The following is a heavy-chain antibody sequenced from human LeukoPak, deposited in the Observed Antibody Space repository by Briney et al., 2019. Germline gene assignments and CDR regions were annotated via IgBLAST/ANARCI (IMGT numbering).Heavy chain of an antibody. Sequence: ASVKVSCKASGYAFTSYGISWVRQAPGQGLEWMGWISAYNGNTNYAQKLQGRVTMTTDTSTSTAYMELRSLRSDDTAVYYGARDCSSSSCSFGPWSQGTLVTVSS. CDR2: ISAYNGNT. V-gene: IGHV1-18*01. CDR1: GYAFTSYG. CDR3: ARDCSSSSCSFGP. D-gene: IGHD2-2*01. J-gene: IGHJ5*02.